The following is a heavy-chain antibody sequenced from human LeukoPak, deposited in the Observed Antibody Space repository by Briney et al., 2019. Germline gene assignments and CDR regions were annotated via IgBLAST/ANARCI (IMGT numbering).Heavy chain of an antibody. CDR2: IRYDGSNK. CDR1: GFTFSSYG. Sequence: GGSLRLSCAASGFTFSSYGMHWVRQAPARGLEWVAFIRYDGSNKYYADSVKGGFTVSRDNSKKTLYLQMNSLRCEDTAVYYCAIGLRGYSYGCFDWGGEGTLVTVSS. V-gene: IGHV3-30*02. J-gene: IGHJ4*02. CDR3: AIGLRGYSYGCFDW. D-gene: IGHD5-18*01.